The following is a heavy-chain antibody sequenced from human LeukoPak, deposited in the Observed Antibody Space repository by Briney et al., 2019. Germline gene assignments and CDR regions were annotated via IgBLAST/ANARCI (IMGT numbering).Heavy chain of an antibody. CDR2: IDWDDDK. V-gene: IGHV2-70*11. CDR1: GFSLSTSGMC. D-gene: IGHD5-12*01. Sequence: SGPTLVNPTQTLTLTCTFSGFSLSTSGMCVSWIRQPPGKALEWLARIDWDDDKYYSTSLKTRLTISKDTAKNQVVLTMTNMDPVDTATYYCARIRSGYDGADYWGQGTLVTVSS. J-gene: IGHJ4*02. CDR3: ARIRSGYDGADY.